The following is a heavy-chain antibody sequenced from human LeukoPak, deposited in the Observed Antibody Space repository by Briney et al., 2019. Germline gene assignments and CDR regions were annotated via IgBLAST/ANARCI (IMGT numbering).Heavy chain of an antibody. J-gene: IGHJ4*02. CDR2: ISYDGSNK. CDR1: GFTFSSYW. D-gene: IGHD3-3*01. Sequence: GGSLRLSCAASGFTFSSYWMTWVRQAPGKGLEWVAVISYDGSNKYYADSVKGRFTISRDNSKNTLYLQMNSLRAEDTAVYYCAREGSIFGVVITPYYFDYWGQGTLVTVSS. V-gene: IGHV3-30-3*01. CDR3: AREGSIFGVVITPYYFDY.